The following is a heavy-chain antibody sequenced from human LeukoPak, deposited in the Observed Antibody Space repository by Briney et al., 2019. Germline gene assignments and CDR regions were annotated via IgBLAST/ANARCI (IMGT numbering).Heavy chain of an antibody. J-gene: IGHJ2*01. CDR2: IYYSGST. Sequence: KTSETLSLTCTVSGGSISSYYWSWIRQPPGKGLEGIGYIYYSGSTNYNPSLKSRVTISVDTSKHQFSLKLSSVTAADTAVYYCAREGDIVVVPASRLRGYFDLWGRGTLVTVSS. CDR1: GGSISSYY. V-gene: IGHV4-59*01. CDR3: AREGDIVVVPASRLRGYFDL. D-gene: IGHD2-2*01.